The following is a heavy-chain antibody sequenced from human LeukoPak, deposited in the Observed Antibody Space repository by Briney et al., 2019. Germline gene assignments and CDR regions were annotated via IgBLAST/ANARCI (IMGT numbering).Heavy chain of an antibody. V-gene: IGHV3-33*01. Sequence: SGGSLRLSCAASGFTFSSYGMHWVRQAPGKGLEWVAVIWYDGSNKYYADSVKGRFTISRDNSKNTLYLQMNSLRAEDTAVYYCARDHQAEYFDWLDPSFLAVDWFDPWGQGTLVTVSS. CDR2: IWYDGSNK. CDR1: GFTFSSYG. D-gene: IGHD3-9*01. J-gene: IGHJ5*02. CDR3: ARDHQAEYFDWLDPSFLAVDWFDP.